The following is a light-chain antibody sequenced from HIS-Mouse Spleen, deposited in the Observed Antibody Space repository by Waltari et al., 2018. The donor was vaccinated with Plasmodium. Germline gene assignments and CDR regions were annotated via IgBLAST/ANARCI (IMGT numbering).Light chain of an antibody. V-gene: IGKV1-5*03. CDR2: KAS. CDR1: QSISSW. J-gene: IGKJ1*01. Sequence: DIQMTQSPSTLSASVGDRVTITCRASQSISSWLAWYQQKQGKAPKLLIYKASSLESGVPSGFSGSGSGTEFTLTISSLQPDDFATYYCQKYNSYWTFGQGTKVEIK. CDR3: QKYNSYWT.